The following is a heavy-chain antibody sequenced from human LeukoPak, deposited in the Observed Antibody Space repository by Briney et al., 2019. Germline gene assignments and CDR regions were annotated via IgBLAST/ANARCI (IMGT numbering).Heavy chain of an antibody. CDR3: ARGDYIRGNIHYNAEYFQH. V-gene: IGHV4-59*01. D-gene: IGHD3-16*01. CDR2: IDYSGNT. CDR1: NDSIGSYY. Sequence: TSETLSLACTVSNDSIGSYYWSWIRQPPRKRPEWIGYIDYSGNTHFNPSLKSRSTMSLDTSMRQFFLRLTSVSAADSAVYFCARGDYIRGNIHYNAEYFQHWGQGIPVTVSS. J-gene: IGHJ1*01.